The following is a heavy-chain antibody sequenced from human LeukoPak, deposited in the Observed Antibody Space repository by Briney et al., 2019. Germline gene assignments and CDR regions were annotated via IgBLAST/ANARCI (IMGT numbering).Heavy chain of an antibody. CDR3: ARGRGLDS. CDR1: GFTFNNFL. Sequence: PGGSLRLSCAASGFTFNNFLMSWVRQAPGKGLEWVANIKKDGSEKYYVDSVKGRFTISRDNAINSLFLEMNILRVEDTAVYYCARGRGLDSWGQGALVTVSS. D-gene: IGHD3-16*01. CDR2: IKKDGSEK. V-gene: IGHV3-7*01. J-gene: IGHJ4*02.